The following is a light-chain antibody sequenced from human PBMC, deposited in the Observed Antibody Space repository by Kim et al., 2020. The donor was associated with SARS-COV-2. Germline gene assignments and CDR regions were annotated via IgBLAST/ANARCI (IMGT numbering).Light chain of an antibody. CDR2: GAS. Sequence: PGERATLSCRASQSVSSSYLAWYQQKPGQAPRLLIYGASSRATAIPDRFSGSGSGTDFTLTISRLEPEDFAVYYCQQYGSSPRLTFGGGTKVEIK. J-gene: IGKJ4*01. CDR3: QQYGSSPRLT. CDR1: QSVSSSY. V-gene: IGKV3-20*01.